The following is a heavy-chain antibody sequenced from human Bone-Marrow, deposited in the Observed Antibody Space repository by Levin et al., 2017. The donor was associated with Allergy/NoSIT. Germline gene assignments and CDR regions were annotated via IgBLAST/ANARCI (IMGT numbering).Heavy chain of an antibody. D-gene: IGHD2-2*01. Sequence: SCAASGFTFSSYGMHWVRQAPGKGLEWVAVISYDGSNKYYADSVKCRFTISRDNSKNTLYLQMNSLRAEDTAVYYCAKDGISALEGTSCYECYYYYGMDVWGQGTTVTVSS. CDR2: ISYDGSNK. V-gene: IGHV3-30*18. J-gene: IGHJ6*02. CDR1: GFTFSSYG. CDR3: AKDGISALEGTSCYECYYYYGMDV.